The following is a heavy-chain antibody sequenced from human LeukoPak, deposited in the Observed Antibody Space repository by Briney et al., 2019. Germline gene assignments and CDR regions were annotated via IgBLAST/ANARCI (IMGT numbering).Heavy chain of an antibody. J-gene: IGHJ4*02. CDR3: AKQLGYCSDGSCYFPY. V-gene: IGHV3-23*01. D-gene: IGHD2-15*01. CDR1: GFTVSSNY. CDR2: ISNNGGYT. Sequence: GGSLRLPCAASGFTVSSNYMSWVRQAPGKGLEWVSAISNNGGYTYYADSVQGRFTISRDNSKSTLCLQMNSLRAEDTAVYYCAKQLGYCSDGSCYFPYWGQGTLVTVSS.